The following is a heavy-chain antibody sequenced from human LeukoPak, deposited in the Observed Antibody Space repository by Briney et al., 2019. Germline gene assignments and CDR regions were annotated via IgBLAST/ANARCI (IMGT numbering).Heavy chain of an antibody. V-gene: IGHV3-20*04. CDR3: ARVPILTGYYNHYFDY. Sequence: GGSLRLSCAASGFTFSSYEMNWVRQAPGKGLEWVSGINWNGGSTGYADSVKGRFTISRDNAKNSLYLQMNSLRAEDTALYYCARVPILTGYYNHYFDYWGQGTLVTVSS. D-gene: IGHD3-9*01. CDR2: INWNGGST. J-gene: IGHJ4*02. CDR1: GFTFSSYE.